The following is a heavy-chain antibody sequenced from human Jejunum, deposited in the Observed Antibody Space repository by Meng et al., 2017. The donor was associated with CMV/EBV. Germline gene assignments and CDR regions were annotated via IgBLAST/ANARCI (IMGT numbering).Heavy chain of an antibody. J-gene: IGHJ6*02. Sequence: SAAWNWIRLSPSRGLEWLGRTYYRTKWYRDYATSVKSRLTITPDTSRNQLFLQLNSVTPEDTAVYYCARERYDSSGYIRTYGMDVWGQGTTVTVSS. CDR2: TYYRTKWYR. CDR1: SAA. D-gene: IGHD3-22*01. CDR3: ARERYDSSGYIRTYGMDV. V-gene: IGHV6-1*01.